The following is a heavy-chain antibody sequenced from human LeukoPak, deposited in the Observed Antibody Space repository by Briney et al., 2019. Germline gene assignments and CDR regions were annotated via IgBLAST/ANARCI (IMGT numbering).Heavy chain of an antibody. CDR2: IYYSGST. CDR1: GGSISSYY. Sequence: PSETLSLTCTVSGGSISSYYWSWIRQLPGKGLEWIGYIYYSGSTNYNPSLKSRVTISVDTSRNQFSLKLSSVTAADTAVYYCARVLYYYGSGSYSENWFDPWGQGTLVTVSS. CDR3: ARVLYYYGSGSYSENWFDP. D-gene: IGHD3-10*01. V-gene: IGHV4-59*01. J-gene: IGHJ5*02.